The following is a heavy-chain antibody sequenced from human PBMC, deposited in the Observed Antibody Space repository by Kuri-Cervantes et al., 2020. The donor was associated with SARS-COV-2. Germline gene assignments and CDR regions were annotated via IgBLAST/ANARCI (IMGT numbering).Heavy chain of an antibody. CDR1: GGSVSSGSYY. CDR2: IYYSGST. J-gene: IGHJ4*02. CDR3: ARHYAFDKFHK. V-gene: IGHV4-61*01. Sequence: GSLRLSCTVSGGSVSSGSYYWSWIRQPPGKGLEWIGYIYYSGSTNYNPSLKSRVTISVDTSKNQFSLKLSSVTAADTAVYYCARHYAFDKFHKWGQGTLVTVSS. D-gene: IGHD2-2*01.